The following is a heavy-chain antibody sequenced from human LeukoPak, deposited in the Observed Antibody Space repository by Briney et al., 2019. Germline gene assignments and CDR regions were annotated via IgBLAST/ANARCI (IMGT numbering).Heavy chain of an antibody. CDR2: ISGGGGST. V-gene: IGHV3-23*01. Sequence: PGGSLRLSCAASGFTFNSYAMSWVRQVPGKGLEWISAISGGGGSTYSTDSVKGRFTISRDNSKNTLYLQMNSLRAEDTAVYYCARDFLQHLDAFDIWGQGTMVTVSS. CDR1: GFTFNSYA. CDR3: ARDFLQHLDAFDI. D-gene: IGHD6-13*01. J-gene: IGHJ3*02.